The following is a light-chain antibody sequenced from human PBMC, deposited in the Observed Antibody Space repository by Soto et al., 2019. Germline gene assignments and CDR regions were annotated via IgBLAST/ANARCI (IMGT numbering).Light chain of an antibody. CDR3: QQYGGSPRT. Sequence: DIVMTQSPLSLPVTPGEPATLSRRASRSLDSGQLAWYQQKVGRAPRLLIHDAFIRATGIPDRFSGSGSGTDFTLTIARLEPEDFAVYYCQQYGGSPRTFGQGTRLEIK. J-gene: IGKJ5*01. V-gene: IGKV3-20*01. CDR1: RSLDSGQ. CDR2: DAF.